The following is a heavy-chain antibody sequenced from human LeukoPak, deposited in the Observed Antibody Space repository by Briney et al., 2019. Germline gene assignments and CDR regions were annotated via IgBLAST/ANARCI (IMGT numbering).Heavy chain of an antibody. CDR1: GFTFSSYW. V-gene: IGHV3-48*01. CDR2: ISSLSGTI. Sequence: PGGSLRLSCAASGFTFSSYWMHWVRQAPGKGLEWASYISSLSGTINYADSVKGRFIISRDNAKNSMFLQMNSLRAEDTAVHYCVRDQGGAVSYWGQGTLVTVSS. D-gene: IGHD3-16*01. CDR3: VRDQGGAVSY. J-gene: IGHJ4*02.